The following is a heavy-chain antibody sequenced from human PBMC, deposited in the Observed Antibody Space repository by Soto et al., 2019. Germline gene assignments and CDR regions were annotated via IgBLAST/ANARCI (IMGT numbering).Heavy chain of an antibody. CDR2: IGYDGSIQ. CDR1: GLTSITYA. D-gene: IGHD4-17*01. J-gene: IGHJ2*01. CDR3: ARARSSTTVQFWYFDL. V-gene: IGHV3-33*01. Sequence: QVQLVEYGGAGVQPGSSLGLPFPAPGLTSITYAWHWFRQAQGKGLEGGAVIGYDGSIQYYTDSVKGRFTISRDNSKNTLYLQMNSLGGEDTAVYYCARARSSTTVQFWYFDLWGRGTLVTVSS.